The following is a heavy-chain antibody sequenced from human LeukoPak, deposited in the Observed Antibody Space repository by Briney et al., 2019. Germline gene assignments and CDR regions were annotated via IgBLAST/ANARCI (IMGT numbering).Heavy chain of an antibody. J-gene: IGHJ4*02. CDR1: GYTFTSYG. CDR3: ARGRSGRTTGTTSIDDY. V-gene: IGHV1-18*01. Sequence: ASVKVSCKASGYTFTSYGISWVRQAPGQGLEWMGWISAYNGNTNYAQKLQGRVTMTTDTSTSTAYMELRSLRSDDTAVYYCARGRSGRTTGTTSIDDYWGQGTLVTVSS. CDR2: ISAYNGNT. D-gene: IGHD1-1*01.